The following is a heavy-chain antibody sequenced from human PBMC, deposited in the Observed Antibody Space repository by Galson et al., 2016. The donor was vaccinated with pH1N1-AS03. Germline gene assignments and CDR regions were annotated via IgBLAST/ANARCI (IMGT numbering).Heavy chain of an antibody. Sequence: SLRLSCAASGFAFSSYVMSWVRQAPGKGLEWVSGITGSGGGTYYADSVKGRFTISRDSDQNSLYLEMMSLRAEDTAVYYCTRDLLGWGRNYDSWGQGTLVTVSS. D-gene: IGHD3-16*01. CDR1: GFAFSSYV. CDR3: TRDLLGWGRNYDS. CDR2: ITGSGGGT. V-gene: IGHV3-23*01. J-gene: IGHJ5*01.